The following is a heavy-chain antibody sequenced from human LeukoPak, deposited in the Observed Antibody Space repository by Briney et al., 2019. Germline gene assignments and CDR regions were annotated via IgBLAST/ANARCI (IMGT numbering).Heavy chain of an antibody. CDR1: GFTFSSYS. J-gene: IGHJ4*02. Sequence: GSLRLSCAASGFTFSSYSMNWVRQPPGKGLEWIGSIYHSGSTYYNPSLKSRVTISVDTSKNQFSLKLRSVTAADTAVYYCARITIAAVTLIFDYWGQGTLVTVSS. V-gene: IGHV4-38-2*01. D-gene: IGHD6-13*01. CDR3: ARITIAAVTLIFDY. CDR2: IYHSGST.